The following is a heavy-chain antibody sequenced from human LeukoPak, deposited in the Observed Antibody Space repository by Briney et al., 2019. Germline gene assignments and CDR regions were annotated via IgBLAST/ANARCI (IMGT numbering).Heavy chain of an antibody. Sequence: PWETLSLTCSACCLICSCCLLIWFPRSPGWGLELLSYFCWCGSTIFYGDSVKGRFTISRNNLQNSLYREMNMLRDVDSAVFYCARDGDYSTSAASADYCGQATLVTVSS. CDR1: CLICSCCL. CDR3: ARDGDYSTSAASADY. D-gene: IGHD6-13*01. V-gene: IGHV3-11*01. J-gene: IGHJ4*02. CDR2: FCWCGSTI.